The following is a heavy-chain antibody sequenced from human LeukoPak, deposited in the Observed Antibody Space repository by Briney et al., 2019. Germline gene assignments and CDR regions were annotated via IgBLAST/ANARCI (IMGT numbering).Heavy chain of an antibody. Sequence: TLSLTCTVSGGSISSGSYYWSWIRQPAGKGLEWIGRIYTSGSTNYNPSLKSRVTISVDTSKNQFSLKLSSVTAADTAVYYCARGGVVVPAARDYDFWSGYSRETYYYYMDVWGKGTTVTVSS. CDR2: IYTSGST. CDR1: GGSISSGSYY. V-gene: IGHV4-61*02. D-gene: IGHD3-3*01. CDR3: ARGGVVVPAARDYDFWSGYSRETYYYYMDV. J-gene: IGHJ6*03.